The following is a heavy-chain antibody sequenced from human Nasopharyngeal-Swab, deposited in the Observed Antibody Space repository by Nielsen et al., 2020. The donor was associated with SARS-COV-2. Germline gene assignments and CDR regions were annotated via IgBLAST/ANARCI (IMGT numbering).Heavy chain of an antibody. V-gene: IGHV5-51*01. CDR3: AGFTVVTPDDAFDI. Sequence: GGSLRLSCKGSGSSFTSYWIGWVRQMPGKGLEWMGIIYPGDSDTRYSPSFQGQVTISADKSISTAYLQWSSLKASDTAMYYCAGFTVVTPDDAFDIWGQGTVVTVSS. D-gene: IGHD4-23*01. CDR2: IYPGDSDT. J-gene: IGHJ3*02. CDR1: GSSFTSYW.